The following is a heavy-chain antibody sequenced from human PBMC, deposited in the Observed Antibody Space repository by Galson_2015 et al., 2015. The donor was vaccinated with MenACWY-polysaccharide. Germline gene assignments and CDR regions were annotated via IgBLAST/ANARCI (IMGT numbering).Heavy chain of an antibody. Sequence: ETLSLTCTVSGDSISSYYWNWIRQPPGKGLEWIGYIYYSGSTNYNPSLKSRVTLSVDTSKNQFSLKLSSVTAADTAIYFCARGFYDSSSYSEPFDFWGQGTLVTVPS. V-gene: IGHV4-59*01. J-gene: IGHJ4*02. CDR1: GDSISSYY. CDR3: ARGFYDSSSYSEPFDF. CDR2: IYYSGST. D-gene: IGHD3-22*01.